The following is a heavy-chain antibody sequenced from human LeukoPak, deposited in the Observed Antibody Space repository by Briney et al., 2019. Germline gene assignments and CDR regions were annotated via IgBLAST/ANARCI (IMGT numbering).Heavy chain of an antibody. J-gene: IGHJ6*03. CDR2: IYSGGIT. D-gene: IGHD3-3*01. V-gene: IGHV3-66*02. CDR1: GFTVSSNY. Sequence: GGSLRLSCAASGFTVSSNYMSWVRQAPGKGLEWVSVIYSGGITYYADSVKGRFTISRDNSKNTLYLQMNSLRAEDTAVYYCARAGSPHIFGVVIDYYYYYVDVWGKGTTVTVSS. CDR3: ARAGSPHIFGVVIDYYYYYVDV.